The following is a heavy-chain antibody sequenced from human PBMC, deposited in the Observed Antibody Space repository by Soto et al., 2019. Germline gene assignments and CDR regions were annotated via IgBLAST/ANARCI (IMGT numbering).Heavy chain of an antibody. CDR3: ARDSTYYYDSSGYTPPNWFAP. Sequence: QVQLVQSGAEVKKPGSSVKVSCKASGGTFSSYAISWVRQAPGQGLEWMGGIIPIFGTANYAQKLQGRVTVTADESTSTAYMELSSLRAEDTAVYYCARDSTYYYDSSGYTPPNWFAPWGQGTLVTVSS. V-gene: IGHV1-69*01. D-gene: IGHD3-22*01. CDR2: IIPIFGTA. CDR1: GGTFSSYA. J-gene: IGHJ5*02.